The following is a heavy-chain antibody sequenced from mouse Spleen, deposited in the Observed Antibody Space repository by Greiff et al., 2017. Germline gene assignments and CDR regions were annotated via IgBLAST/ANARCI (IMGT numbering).Heavy chain of an antibody. D-gene: IGHD1-3*01. CDR3: ARPLRGYAMDY. V-gene: IGHV1-55*01. CDR1: GYTFTSYW. J-gene: IGHJ4*01. Sequence: VKQSCKASGYTFTSYWITWVKQRPGQGLEWIGDIYPGSGSTNYNEKFKSKATLTVDTSSSTAYMQLSSLTSEDSAVYYCARPLRGYAMDYWGQGTSVTVSS. CDR2: IYPGSGST.